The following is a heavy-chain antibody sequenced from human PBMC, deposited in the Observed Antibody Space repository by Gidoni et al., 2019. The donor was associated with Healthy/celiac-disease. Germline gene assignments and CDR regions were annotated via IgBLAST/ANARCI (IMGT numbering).Heavy chain of an antibody. Sequence: QVQLVQSGAEVKKPGASVNVACQASGYTFTSYGLSWLRQAPGQGLECMGWISAYNGNTNYAQKLQGRVTMTTDTSTSTAYMELRSLRSDDTAVYYGARVPLGSNWFDPWGQGTLVTVSS. J-gene: IGHJ5*02. CDR3: ARVPLGSNWFDP. V-gene: IGHV1-18*01. CDR1: GYTFTSYG. D-gene: IGHD7-27*01. CDR2: ISAYNGNT.